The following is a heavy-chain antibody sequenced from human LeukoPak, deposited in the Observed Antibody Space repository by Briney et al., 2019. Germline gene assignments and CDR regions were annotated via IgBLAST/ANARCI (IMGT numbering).Heavy chain of an antibody. J-gene: IGHJ5*02. CDR1: GGSFSGYY. Sequence: SETLSLTCAVYGGSFSGYYWGWIRQPPGKGLEWIGEINHSGSTNYNPSLKSRVTISVDTSKNQFSLKLSSVTAADTAVYYCARGLGYCSSTSCYAGTFVWFDPWGQGTLVTVSS. V-gene: IGHV4-34*01. CDR3: ARGLGYCSSTSCYAGTFVWFDP. D-gene: IGHD2-2*01. CDR2: INHSGST.